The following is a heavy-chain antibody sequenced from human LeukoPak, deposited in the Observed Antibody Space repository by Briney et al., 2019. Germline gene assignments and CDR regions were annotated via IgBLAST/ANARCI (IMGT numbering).Heavy chain of an antibody. CDR1: GFTFSSYG. CDR3: AKVSITVVVIPAALLDY. V-gene: IGHV3-30*02. D-gene: IGHD2-2*01. Sequence: GGSLRLSCAASGFTFSSYGMHWVRQAPGKGLEWVAFIRYDGSNKYYADSVKGRFTISRDNSKNTLYLQMNSLRAEDTAVYYCAKVSITVVVIPAALLDYWGQGTLVTVSS. CDR2: IRYDGSNK. J-gene: IGHJ4*02.